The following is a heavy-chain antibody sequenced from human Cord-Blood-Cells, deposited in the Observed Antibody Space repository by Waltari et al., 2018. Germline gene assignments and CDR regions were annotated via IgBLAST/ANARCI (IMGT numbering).Heavy chain of an antibody. Sequence: EVQLVESGGGLVQPGGSLRLSCAASGFTFSSYWMSWVRQAPGEGLEGVANRKQEGSEKYYVDSVKCRFTISRDNAKNSLYLQMNSLRAEDTAVYYCARTVKDNSSSFAFDIWGQGTMVTVSS. CDR3: ARTVKDNSSSFAFDI. D-gene: IGHD6-6*01. CDR1: GFTFSSYW. J-gene: IGHJ3*02. CDR2: RKQEGSEK. V-gene: IGHV3-7*01.